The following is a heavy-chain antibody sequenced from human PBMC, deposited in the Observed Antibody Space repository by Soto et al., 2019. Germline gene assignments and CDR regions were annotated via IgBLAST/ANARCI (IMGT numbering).Heavy chain of an antibody. D-gene: IGHD3-10*01. Sequence: ASVKVSCKASGYTFTSYGISWVRQAPGQGLEWMGWISAYNGNTNYAQKLQGRVTMTTDTSTSTAYMELRSLRSDATAVYYCARSRMYGSGRHLWDYWGQGTLVTVSS. CDR2: ISAYNGNT. CDR3: ARSRMYGSGRHLWDY. V-gene: IGHV1-18*01. J-gene: IGHJ4*02. CDR1: GYTFTSYG.